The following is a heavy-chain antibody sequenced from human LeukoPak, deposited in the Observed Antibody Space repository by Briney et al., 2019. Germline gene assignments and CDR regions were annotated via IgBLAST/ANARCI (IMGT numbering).Heavy chain of an antibody. Sequence: GGSLRLSCAASGFTFSRCWMSWVRQAPGKGLEWVANIKEDGTVKYYVESVRGRFTVSRDNARNSLYLQMNSLRAEDTAVYYCAASITMFDYWGQGTLVTASS. CDR3: AASITMFDY. CDR1: GFTFSRCW. V-gene: IGHV3-7*02. J-gene: IGHJ4*02. D-gene: IGHD3-10*01. CDR2: IKEDGTVK.